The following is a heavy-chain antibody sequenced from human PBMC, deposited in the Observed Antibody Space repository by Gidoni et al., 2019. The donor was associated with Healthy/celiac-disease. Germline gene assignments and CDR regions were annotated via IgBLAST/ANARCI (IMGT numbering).Heavy chain of an antibody. CDR2: ISSSGSTI. D-gene: IGHD3-10*01. CDR3: ARCRGIWFGERDNWFDP. Sequence: EVQLVESGGGLVQPGGSLRLSCAASGFTFSSYEMNWVRQAPGKGLEWVSYISSSGSTIYYADSVKGRFTISRDNAKNSLYLQMNSLRAEDTAVYYCARCRGIWFGERDNWFDPWGQGTLVTVSS. J-gene: IGHJ5*02. CDR1: GFTFSSYE. V-gene: IGHV3-48*03.